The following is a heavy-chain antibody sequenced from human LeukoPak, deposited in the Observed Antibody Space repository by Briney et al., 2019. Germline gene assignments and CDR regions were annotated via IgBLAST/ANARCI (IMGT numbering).Heavy chain of an antibody. CDR2: ISSSSSYI. D-gene: IGHD2-2*01. V-gene: IGHV3-21*01. CDR1: GFTFSSYS. J-gene: IGHJ3*02. CDR3: ARGWRDIVVVPAADAFDI. Sequence: GGSLRLSCAASGFTFSSYSMNWVRQAPGKGLEWVLSISSSSSYIYYADSVKGRFTISRDNSKNTLYLQMNSLRAEDTAVYYCARGWRDIVVVPAADAFDIWGQGTMVTVSS.